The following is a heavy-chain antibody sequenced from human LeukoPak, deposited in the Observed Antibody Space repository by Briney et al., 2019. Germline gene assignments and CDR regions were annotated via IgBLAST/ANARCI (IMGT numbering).Heavy chain of an antibody. CDR2: IWHDGSKK. Sequence: GGSLRLSCAASGFIFSTYGMHWVRQAPGKGLEWVAVIWHDGSKKYYADSVKGRLTISRYNSKNTLYLQMNSLRAEDTAVYYCARDAMASYGDYVYNWLDPWGQGTLVTVSS. CDR3: ARDAMASYGDYVYNWLDP. J-gene: IGHJ5*02. D-gene: IGHD4-17*01. CDR1: GFIFSTYG. V-gene: IGHV3-33*01.